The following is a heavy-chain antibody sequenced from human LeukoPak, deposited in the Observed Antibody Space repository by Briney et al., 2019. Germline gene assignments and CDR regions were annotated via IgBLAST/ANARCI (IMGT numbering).Heavy chain of an antibody. V-gene: IGHV4-34*01. CDR1: GGSFSGHY. D-gene: IGHD3-22*01. J-gene: IGHJ4*02. Sequence: SETLSLTCAVYGGSFSGHYWSWVRQPSGKGLEWIGEINHSGSTNYNPSLKSRVTISVDTSKNQFSLKLSSVTAADTAVYYCARSYYYDSSGYPYWGQGTLVTVSS. CDR3: ARSYYYDSSGYPY. CDR2: INHSGST.